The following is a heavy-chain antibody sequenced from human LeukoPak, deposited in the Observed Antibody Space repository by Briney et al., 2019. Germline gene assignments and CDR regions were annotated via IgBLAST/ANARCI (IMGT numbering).Heavy chain of an antibody. D-gene: IGHD3-22*01. Sequence: SETLSLTCAVSGESFSGNFWTWIRQSPGKGLEWIGEIDNNGITNYNPSLKSRVTMSVDTSKNQFSLKLSSVTAADTAVYYCAGTYYYDSSGYYDPPKFDYWGQGTLVTVSS. J-gene: IGHJ4*02. V-gene: IGHV4-34*01. CDR2: IDNNGIT. CDR1: GESFSGNF. CDR3: AGTYYYDSSGYYDPPKFDY.